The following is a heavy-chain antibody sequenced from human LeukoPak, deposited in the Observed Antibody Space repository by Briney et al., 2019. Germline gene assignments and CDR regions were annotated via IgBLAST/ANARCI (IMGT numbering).Heavy chain of an antibody. Sequence: SETLSLTCAVYGGSFSGYYWSWIRQPPGKGLEWIGEINHSGSTNYNPSLKSRVTISVDTSKNQFSLKLSSVTAADTAVYYCARVEPIITFGGVIVFPGYGMDVWGQGTTVTVSS. D-gene: IGHD3-16*02. J-gene: IGHJ6*02. CDR1: GGSFSGYY. CDR3: ARVEPIITFGGVIVFPGYGMDV. CDR2: INHSGST. V-gene: IGHV4-34*01.